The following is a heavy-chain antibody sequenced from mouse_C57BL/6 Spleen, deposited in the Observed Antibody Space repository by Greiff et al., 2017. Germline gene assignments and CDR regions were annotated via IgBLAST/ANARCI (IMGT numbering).Heavy chain of an antibody. CDR3: ARGYYGSLDY. V-gene: IGHV3-6*01. D-gene: IGHD1-1*01. CDR2: ISYDGSN. CDR1: GYSITSGYY. J-gene: IGHJ2*01. Sequence: ESGPGLVKPSQSLSLTFSVTGYSITSGYYWNWIRQFPGNKLEWMGYISYDGSNNYNPSLKNRISITRDTSKNQFFLKLNSVTTEDTATYYCARGYYGSLDYWGQGTTLTVSS.